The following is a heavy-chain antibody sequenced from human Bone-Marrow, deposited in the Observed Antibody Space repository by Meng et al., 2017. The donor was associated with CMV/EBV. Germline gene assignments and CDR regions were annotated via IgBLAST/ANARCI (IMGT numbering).Heavy chain of an antibody. D-gene: IGHD3-22*01. V-gene: IGHV4-61*01. CDR2: ISYIGIT. J-gene: IGHJ4*02. CDR3: ARRRGTPYYYDSSGYYPFDY. Sequence: SETLSLTCTVAGGSVSSSLYYWTWLRQPPGKGLEWIGYISYIGITNYNASLKSRVTISVDTSKNQFSLKLSSVTAADTAVYYCARRRGTPYYYDSSGYYPFDYWGQGTLVTVSS. CDR1: GGSVSSSLYY.